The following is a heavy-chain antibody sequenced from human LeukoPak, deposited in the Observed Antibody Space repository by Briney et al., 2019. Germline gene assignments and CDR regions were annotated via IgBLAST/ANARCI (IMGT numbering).Heavy chain of an antibody. Sequence: PSETLSLTCTVSGGSIGTSSYFWGWIRQPPGKGLEWIGSIYNSGSTYYNPSLKSRVTISIDTSKNQFSLKLSSVTAADTAVHYCARHKEYSSSSVGGYNWFDPWGQGTLVTVSS. CDR2: IYNSGST. D-gene: IGHD6-6*01. CDR3: ARHKEYSSSSVGGYNWFDP. CDR1: GGSIGTSSYF. J-gene: IGHJ5*02. V-gene: IGHV4-39*01.